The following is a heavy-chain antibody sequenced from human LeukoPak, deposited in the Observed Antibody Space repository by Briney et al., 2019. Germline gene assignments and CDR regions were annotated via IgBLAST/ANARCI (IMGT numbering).Heavy chain of an antibody. Sequence: GASVKVSCKASGYTFTSYGISWVRQAPGQGLEWMGWISAYNGNTNYAQKLQGRVTMTTDTSTSTAYMELRSLRSDDTAVYYCARARPWFGAGTTGIDYWGQGTLVTVSS. J-gene: IGHJ4*02. V-gene: IGHV1-18*01. D-gene: IGHD1-1*01. CDR3: ARARPWFGAGTTGIDY. CDR2: ISAYNGNT. CDR1: GYTFTSYG.